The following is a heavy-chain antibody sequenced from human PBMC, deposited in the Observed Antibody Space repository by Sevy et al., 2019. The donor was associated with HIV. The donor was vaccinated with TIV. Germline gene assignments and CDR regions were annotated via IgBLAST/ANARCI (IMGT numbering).Heavy chain of an antibody. D-gene: IGHD3-3*01. CDR1: GFTLSSYV. J-gene: IGHJ6*02. CDR3: ARDSDFWSGYYPNDYYYYGMDV. V-gene: IGHV3-33*01. Sequence: GGSLRLSCAASGFTLSSYVMHWVRQAPGKGLEWVAVIWNDGSNKYYADSVKGRFTISRDNSKNTLYLQMNSLRAEDTAVYYCARDSDFWSGYYPNDYYYYGMDVWGQGSTVTVSS. CDR2: IWNDGSNK.